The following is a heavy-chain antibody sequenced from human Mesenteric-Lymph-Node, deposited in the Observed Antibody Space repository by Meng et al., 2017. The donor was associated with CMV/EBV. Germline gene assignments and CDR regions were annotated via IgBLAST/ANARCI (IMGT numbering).Heavy chain of an antibody. D-gene: IGHD5-24*01. CDR3: ARDRSSVSLEMATIRYYYYGMDV. Sequence: GSLRLSCTVSGGSISSYYWSWIRQPPGKGLEWIGYIYYSGSTNYSPSLKSRVTISVDTSKNQFSLKLSSVTAADTAVYYCARDRSSVSLEMATIRYYYYGMDVWGQGTTVTVSS. J-gene: IGHJ6*02. CDR1: GGSISSYY. CDR2: IYYSGST. V-gene: IGHV4-59*01.